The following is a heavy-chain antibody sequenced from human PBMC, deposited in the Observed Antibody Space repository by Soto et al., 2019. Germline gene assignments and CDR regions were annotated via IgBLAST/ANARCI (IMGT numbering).Heavy chain of an antibody. Sequence: ASVKVSCKASGYTFTGYYMHWVRQAPGQGLEWMGWINPNSGGTNYAQKFQGWVTMTRDTSISTAYMELSRLRSDDTAVYYCAIGSEASIVATIPYYYYGMDVWGQGTTVTSP. D-gene: IGHD5-12*01. CDR3: AIGSEASIVATIPYYYYGMDV. CDR2: INPNSGGT. CDR1: GYTFTGYY. J-gene: IGHJ6*02. V-gene: IGHV1-2*04.